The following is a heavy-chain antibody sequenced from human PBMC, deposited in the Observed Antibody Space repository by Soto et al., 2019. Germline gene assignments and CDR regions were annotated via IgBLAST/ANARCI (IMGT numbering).Heavy chain of an antibody. CDR1: GFTFDDYA. CDR2: ISWNSGSI. D-gene: IGHD4-17*01. J-gene: IGHJ4*02. V-gene: IGHV3-9*01. CDR3: AKDRNDYGDYALDFDY. Sequence: EVQLVESGGGLVQPGRSLRLSCAASGFTFDDYAMHWVRQAPGKGLEWVSGISWNSGSIGYADSVKGRFTISRDNAKTSLYLKMNSLRAEDRALYYCAKDRNDYGDYALDFDYWGQGTLFTVSS.